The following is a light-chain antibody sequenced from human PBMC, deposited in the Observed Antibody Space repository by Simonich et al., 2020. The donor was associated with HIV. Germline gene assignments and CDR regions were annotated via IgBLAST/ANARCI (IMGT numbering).Light chain of an antibody. Sequence: DIQMTQSPSSLSASVGDRVTITCQASQDINNYLNWYQQKPGKAPKLLLYDASNLKTGVPSRFSGSGSGTDFSFTISSLQTEDVATYYCQQHDNLYTFGQGTKLEIK. CDR3: QQHDNLYT. V-gene: IGKV1-33*01. CDR2: DAS. J-gene: IGKJ2*01. CDR1: QDINNY.